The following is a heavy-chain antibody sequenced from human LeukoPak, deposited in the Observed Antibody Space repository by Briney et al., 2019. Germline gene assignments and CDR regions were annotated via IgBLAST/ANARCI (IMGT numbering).Heavy chain of an antibody. CDR2: IRYDGSNK. Sequence: GGSLRLSCAASGFTFSSYGMHWVRQAPGKGLEWVAFIRYDGSNKYYADSVKGRFTISRDNSKNTLYLQMNSLRAEDTAVYYYAKDVNIAVAGFFDYWGQGTLVTVSS. J-gene: IGHJ4*02. CDR3: AKDVNIAVAGFFDY. D-gene: IGHD6-19*01. V-gene: IGHV3-30*02. CDR1: GFTFSSYG.